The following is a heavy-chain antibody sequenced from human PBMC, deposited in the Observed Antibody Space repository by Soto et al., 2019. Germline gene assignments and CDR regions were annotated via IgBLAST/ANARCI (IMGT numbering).Heavy chain of an antibody. D-gene: IGHD1-1*01. CDR3: ARDPGHGLDV. J-gene: IGHJ6*02. CDR2: MLSGGRT. Sequence: EVQLVESGGGLIQPGGSLRISCAASGFNVSHNYMSWVRQPPGKGLEWVAIMLSGGRTYYADSVKGRFTISRDNSKNTLYFQMHSLRAEYTAVYYCARDPGHGLDVWGQGTTVIVSS. CDR1: GFNVSHNY. V-gene: IGHV3-53*01.